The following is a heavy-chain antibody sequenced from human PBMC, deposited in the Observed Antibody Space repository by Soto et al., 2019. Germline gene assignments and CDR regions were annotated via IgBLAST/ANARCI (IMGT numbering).Heavy chain of an antibody. V-gene: IGHV5-51*01. CDR2: IYPGDSDT. J-gene: IGHJ6*02. Sequence: PGESLKISCKGSGYSFTSYWIGWVRQMPGKGLEWMGIIYPGDSDTRYSPSFQGQVTISADKSISTAYLQWSSLKASDTAMYYCARHALYGSSSYYYYYGMDVWGQGTTVTVSS. D-gene: IGHD6-6*01. CDR1: GYSFTSYW. CDR3: ARHALYGSSSYYYYYGMDV.